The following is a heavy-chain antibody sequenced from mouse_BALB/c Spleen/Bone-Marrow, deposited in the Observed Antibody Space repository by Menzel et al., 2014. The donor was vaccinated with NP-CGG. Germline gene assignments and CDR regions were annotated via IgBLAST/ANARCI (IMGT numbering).Heavy chain of an antibody. CDR2: IHYSGST. V-gene: IGHV3-1*02. CDR1: GYSITSGYS. CDR3: ARRYGNYWYSDV. D-gene: IGHD2-10*02. J-gene: IGHJ1*01. Sequence: DVKLQESGSDLVKPSQSLSLTCTVTGYSITSGYSWHWIRQFPGNKLEWMGYIHYSGSTNYNPSLKSRISITRDTSKNQFFLQLNSVTTEDTATYYCARRYGNYWYSDVWGAGTTVTVSS.